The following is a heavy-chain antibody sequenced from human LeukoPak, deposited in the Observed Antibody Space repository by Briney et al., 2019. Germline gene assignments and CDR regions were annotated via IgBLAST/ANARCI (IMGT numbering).Heavy chain of an antibody. V-gene: IGHV1-2*02. CDR1: GYSFTDPY. CDR2: INPNNGGS. CDR3: ARDNSHTGYDFFDY. Sequence: ASVKVSCKASGYSFTDPYIHWVRQAPGQGLEWMGWINPNNGGSHSAQKFQGRVTMTWDSSITTAYMELISLRPDDTAVYFCARDNSHTGYDFFDYWGQGTLVTVS. D-gene: IGHD5-12*01. J-gene: IGHJ4*02.